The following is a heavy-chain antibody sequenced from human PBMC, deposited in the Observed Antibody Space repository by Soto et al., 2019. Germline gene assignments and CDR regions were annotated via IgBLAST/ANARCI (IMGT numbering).Heavy chain of an antibody. J-gene: IGHJ4*02. CDR3: ARYPGIAAAGTLI. CDR1: GYTFTSYA. D-gene: IGHD6-13*01. CDR2: INAGNGNT. Sequence: GASVKVSCKASGYTFTSYAMRWVRQAPGQRLEWMGWINAGNGNTKYSQKFQGRVTITRDTSASTAYMELSSLRSEDTAVYYCARYPGIAAAGTLIWGQGTLVTVSS. V-gene: IGHV1-3*01.